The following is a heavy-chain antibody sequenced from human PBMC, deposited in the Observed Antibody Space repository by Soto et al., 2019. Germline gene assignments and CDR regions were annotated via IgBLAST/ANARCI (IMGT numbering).Heavy chain of an antibody. CDR1: GGSISSSSYY. J-gene: IGHJ5*02. V-gene: IGHV4-39*07. CDR2: IYYSGST. D-gene: IGHD3-10*01. Sequence: SETLSLTCTVSGGSISSSSYYWGWIRQPPGKGLEWIGSIYYSGSTKYNPSLKSRATISVDTSKNQFSLTLNSAAAADTAVYYCATDSAGRGPFDPWGQGILVTVSS. CDR3: ATDSAGRGPFDP.